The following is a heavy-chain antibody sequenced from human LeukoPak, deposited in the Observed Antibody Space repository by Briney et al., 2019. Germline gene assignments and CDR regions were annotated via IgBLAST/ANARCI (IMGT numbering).Heavy chain of an antibody. V-gene: IGHV4-61*01. CDR1: GGSVSSGSYY. Sequence: SKTLSLTCTVSGGSVSSGSYYWSWIRQPPGKGLEWIGYIYYSGSTNYNPSLKSRVTISVDTSKNQFSLKLSSVTAADTAVYYCARVRVGKSKWYMDVWGKGTTVTVSS. D-gene: IGHD1-26*01. J-gene: IGHJ6*03. CDR2: IYYSGST. CDR3: ARVRVGKSKWYMDV.